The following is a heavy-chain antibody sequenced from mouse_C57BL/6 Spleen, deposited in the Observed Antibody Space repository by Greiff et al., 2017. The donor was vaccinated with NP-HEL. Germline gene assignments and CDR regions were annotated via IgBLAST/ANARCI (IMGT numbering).Heavy chain of an antibody. CDR3: ARSYYDYPWFAY. Sequence: DVMLVESGGGLVKPGGSLKLSCAASGFTFSSYAMSWVRQTPEKRLEWVATISDGGSYTYYPDNVKGRFTISRDNAKNNLYLQMSHLKSEDTAMYYCARSYYDYPWFAYWGQGTLVTVSA. V-gene: IGHV5-4*03. CDR1: GFTFSSYA. CDR2: ISDGGSYT. J-gene: IGHJ3*01. D-gene: IGHD2-4*01.